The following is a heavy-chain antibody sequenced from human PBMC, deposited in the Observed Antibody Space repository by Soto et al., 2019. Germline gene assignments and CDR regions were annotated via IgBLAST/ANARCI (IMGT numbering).Heavy chain of an antibody. CDR3: ASGPYTSSSGGYYYYYMDV. CDR2: IVPMFGIP. Sequence: QVQLVHSGAEVKKPGSSVKVSCKASGGTFSGYAINWVRQAPGQGLEWMGRIVPMFGIPNFAPKFQGRVTMTADRSTTTAYMELSSLRSEDTAVYYCASGPYTSSSGGYYYYYMDVWGKGTTVTVSS. J-gene: IGHJ6*03. D-gene: IGHD6-6*01. V-gene: IGHV1-69*04. CDR1: GGTFSGYA.